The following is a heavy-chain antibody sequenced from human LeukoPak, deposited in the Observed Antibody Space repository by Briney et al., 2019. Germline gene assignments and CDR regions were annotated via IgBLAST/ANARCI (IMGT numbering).Heavy chain of an antibody. CDR3: AKGHNDFWSEFKVWGDYFDY. CDR1: GFTFSSYA. D-gene: IGHD3-3*01. CDR2: ISYDGSNK. Sequence: GGSLRLSCAASGFTFSSYAMHWVRQAPGKGLEWVAVISYDGSNKYYADSVKGRFTISRDNSKNTLYLQMNNLRAEDTAVYYCAKGHNDFWSEFKVWGDYFDYWGQGTLVTVSS. J-gene: IGHJ4*02. V-gene: IGHV3-30*04.